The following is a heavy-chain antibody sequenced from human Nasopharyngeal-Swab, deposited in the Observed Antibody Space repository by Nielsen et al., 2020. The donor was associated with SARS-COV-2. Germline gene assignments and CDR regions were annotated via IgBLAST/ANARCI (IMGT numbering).Heavy chain of an antibody. CDR2: IHSGGST. CDR3: ARSGYYSGSYGSDY. CDR1: GFTVSSNY. D-gene: IGHD1-26*01. J-gene: IGHJ4*02. Sequence: GESLKISCAASGFTVSSNYMSWVRQAPGKGLEWVSVIHSGGSTYYADSVKGRFTISRDNSKNTLYLQMNSLRAEDTAVYYWARSGYYSGSYGSDYWGQGTLVTVSS. V-gene: IGHV3-53*01.